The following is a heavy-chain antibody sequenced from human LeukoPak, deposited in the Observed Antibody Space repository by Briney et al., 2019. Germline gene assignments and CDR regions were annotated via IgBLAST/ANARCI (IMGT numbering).Heavy chain of an antibody. CDR2: ISAAGGST. V-gene: IGHV3-23*01. D-gene: IGHD6-19*01. Sequence: GGSLRLSCEASGFIFTEYAMSWVRQAPGKGLEWVSTISAAGGSTYYADAVKGRFSISRDNPKSTLSLQMNSLRAEDTAVYYCVRSFGSGSYLFDYWGRGTLVTVSS. CDR1: GFIFTEYA. J-gene: IGHJ4*02. CDR3: VRSFGSGSYLFDY.